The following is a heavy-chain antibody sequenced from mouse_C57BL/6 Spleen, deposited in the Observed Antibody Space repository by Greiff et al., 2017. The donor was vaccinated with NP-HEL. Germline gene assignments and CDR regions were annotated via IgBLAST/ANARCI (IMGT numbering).Heavy chain of an antibody. V-gene: IGHV1-7*01. CDR3: VDDDYEIAMDY. Sequence: VQLQQSGAELAKPGASVKLSCKASGYTFTSYWMHWVKQRPGQGLEWIGYINPSSGYTKYNQKFKDKATVTADKSSSTAYMQLSSLTDEDSAVYYCVDDDYEIAMDYWGQGTSVTVSS. CDR2: INPSSGYT. D-gene: IGHD2-4*01. J-gene: IGHJ4*01. CDR1: GYTFTSYW.